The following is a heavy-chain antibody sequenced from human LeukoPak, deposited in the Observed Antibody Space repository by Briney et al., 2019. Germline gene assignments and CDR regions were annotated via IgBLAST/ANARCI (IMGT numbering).Heavy chain of an antibody. D-gene: IGHD3-22*01. V-gene: IGHV1-69*05. CDR3: ASPERSSGYYYEY. CDR2: IIPIFGTA. Sequence: SVKVSCKASGGTFSSYAINWVRQAPGQGLEWMGGIIPIFGTANYAQKFQGRVTITTDESTSTAYVELSSLRSEDTAVYYCASPERSSGYYYEYWGQGTLVTVSS. CDR1: GGTFSSYA. J-gene: IGHJ4*02.